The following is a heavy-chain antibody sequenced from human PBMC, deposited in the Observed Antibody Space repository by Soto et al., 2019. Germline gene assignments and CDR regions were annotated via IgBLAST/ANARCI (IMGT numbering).Heavy chain of an antibody. CDR1: GFTFSSYA. Sequence: EVQLVESGGGLVQPGGSLRLSCAASGFTFSSYAMHWVRQAPGKGLEYVSAISSNGGSTYYANSVKGRFTISRDNSKNTLYLQMGSLRAEDMAVYYCARAGIAVAGRPFDYWGQGTLVTVSS. V-gene: IGHV3-64*01. CDR2: ISSNGGST. J-gene: IGHJ4*02. D-gene: IGHD6-19*01. CDR3: ARAGIAVAGRPFDY.